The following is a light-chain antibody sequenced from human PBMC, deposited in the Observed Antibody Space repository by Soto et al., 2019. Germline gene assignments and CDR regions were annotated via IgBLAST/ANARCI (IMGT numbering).Light chain of an antibody. CDR1: QSVGSN. CDR3: QQYNNRPPWM. Sequence: EIVMTQSPATLSVSPGERATLSCRASQSVGSNLAWYQQRPGQAPRLLIYGASTRATGIPARFSGSGSGTEFTLTISSLQSEDFAVYYCQQYNNRPPWMFGQGTKVEIK. V-gene: IGKV3-15*01. J-gene: IGKJ1*01. CDR2: GAS.